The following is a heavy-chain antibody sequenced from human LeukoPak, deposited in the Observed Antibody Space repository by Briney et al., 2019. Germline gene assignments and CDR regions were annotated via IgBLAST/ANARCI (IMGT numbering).Heavy chain of an antibody. Sequence: GGSLRLSCTVSGFTVSSNSMSWVRQAPGKGLEWVSFIYNGGNTHYSDSVKGRFTISRDNSRNTLYLQMNSLRTEDTAVYYCAKEIWPTVTTPGRTYFDYWGQGTLVTVSS. J-gene: IGHJ4*02. V-gene: IGHV3-53*05. D-gene: IGHD4-17*01. CDR2: IYNGGNT. CDR1: GFTVSSNS. CDR3: AKEIWPTVTTPGRTYFDY.